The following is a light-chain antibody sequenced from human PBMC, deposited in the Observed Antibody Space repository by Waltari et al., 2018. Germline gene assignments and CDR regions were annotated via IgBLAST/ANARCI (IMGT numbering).Light chain of an antibody. CDR3: KKYNSAPFFT. CDR1: QSINHY. Sequence: QMTHTAYYVSASVGYRCTITCRASQSINHYFAWYQQKPGKLPQLLVYAASNLQSGVPSRFNRSGTGTDFTLTISSLQAEDDATYYCKKYNSAPFFTFGGGTKVEIK. V-gene: IGKV1-27*01. CDR2: AAS. J-gene: IGKJ4*01.